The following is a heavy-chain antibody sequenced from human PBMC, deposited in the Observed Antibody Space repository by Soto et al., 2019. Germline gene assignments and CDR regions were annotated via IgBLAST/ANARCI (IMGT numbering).Heavy chain of an antibody. CDR2: IYYSGST. CDR1: GGSISSYY. D-gene: IGHD6-25*01. CDR3: ARRADWFDP. J-gene: IGHJ5*02. Sequence: SETLSLTCTVSGGSISSYYWSWIRQPPGKGLEWIGYIYYSGSTNYNPSLKSRVTIPVDTSKNQFSLKLSSVTAADTAVYYCARRADWFDPWGQGTLVTVSS. V-gene: IGHV4-59*01.